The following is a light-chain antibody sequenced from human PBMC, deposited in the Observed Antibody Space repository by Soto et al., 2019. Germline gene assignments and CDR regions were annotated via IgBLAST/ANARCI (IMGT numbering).Light chain of an antibody. CDR2: EVT. V-gene: IGLV2-23*02. CDR1: NSDVGRYNL. CDR3: CSYAGSTYV. Sequence: QSVLTQPASVSGSPGQSITISCTGTNSDVGRYNLVSWYQQHPGKAPKLMISEVTKRPSGVSNRFSGSKSGNTASLTISGLQAEDEGDYYCCSYAGSTYVFGTGTKLTVL. J-gene: IGLJ1*01.